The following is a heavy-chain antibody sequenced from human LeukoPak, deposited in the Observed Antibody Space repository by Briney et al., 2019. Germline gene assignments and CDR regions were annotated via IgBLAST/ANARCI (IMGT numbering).Heavy chain of an antibody. Sequence: PSETLSLTCTVSSGSIRTSYCSWIRQPPGKGLEWIGYIYNSGSTNYNPSLKSRVTISVDTSGNQFSLKLSSVTAADTAVYYCARAPNPDFFDDWGQGTLVTVSS. CDR1: SGSIRTSY. J-gene: IGHJ4*02. CDR2: IYNSGST. V-gene: IGHV4-59*01. D-gene: IGHD2-8*01. CDR3: ARAPNPDFFDD.